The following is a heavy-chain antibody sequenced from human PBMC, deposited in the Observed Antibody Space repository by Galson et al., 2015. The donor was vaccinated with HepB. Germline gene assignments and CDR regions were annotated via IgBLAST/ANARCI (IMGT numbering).Heavy chain of an antibody. J-gene: IGHJ6*02. CDR1: GVTIPSYS. V-gene: IGHV3-48*01. CDR3: ARNPSSYDYYNMDV. CDR2: ISAGSTTI. Sequence: SLRLSCAASGVTIPSYSMNWVRKAPGKGLEWLAYISAGSTTIYYADSVKGRFTISRDNAKKFLYLHMNSLRGEDTAVYYCARNPSSYDYYNMDVWGHGTTVTVSS.